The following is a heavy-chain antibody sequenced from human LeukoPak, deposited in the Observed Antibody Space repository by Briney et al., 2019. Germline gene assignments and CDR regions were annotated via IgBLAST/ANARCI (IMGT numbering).Heavy chain of an antibody. CDR1: GFTFSSYA. CDR3: AKAYESGYDLGYFDY. J-gene: IGHJ4*02. V-gene: IGHV3-23*01. CDR2: ISGSGGST. D-gene: IGHD5-12*01. Sequence: HPGGSLRLSCAASGFTFSSYAMSWVRQAPGKGLEWVSAISGSGGSTYYADSVKGRFTISRDNSKNTLYLQMNSLRAEDTAVHYCAKAYESGYDLGYFDYWGQGTLVTVSS.